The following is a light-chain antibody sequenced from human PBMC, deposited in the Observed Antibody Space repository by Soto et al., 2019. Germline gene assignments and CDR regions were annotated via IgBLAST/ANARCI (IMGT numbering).Light chain of an antibody. CDR2: GAS. CDR3: QEYNNWPRLT. V-gene: IGKV3-15*01. J-gene: IGKJ4*01. Sequence: EIVMTQSPATLSVSPGERATLSCRASQSVSSNLAWYQQKPGQAPRLLIYGASTRATGIPARFSGSGSGTEFTLTISSLQSVDFAVYYCQEYNNWPRLTFAGGTKVQIK. CDR1: QSVSSN.